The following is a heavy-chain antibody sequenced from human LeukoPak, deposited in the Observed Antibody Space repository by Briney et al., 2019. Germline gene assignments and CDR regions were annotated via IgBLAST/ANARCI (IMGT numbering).Heavy chain of an antibody. Sequence: GGSLRLSCAASGFTFSSYSMNWVRQAPGKGLEWVSSISSSSSYIYYADSVKGRFTISRDNAENSLYLQMNSLRAEDTAVYYCARDGYHYYGSGTYFGYYYMDVWGKGTTVTISS. V-gene: IGHV3-21*01. CDR3: ARDGYHYYGSGTYFGYYYMDV. CDR1: GFTFSSYS. CDR2: ISSSSSYI. J-gene: IGHJ6*03. D-gene: IGHD3-10*01.